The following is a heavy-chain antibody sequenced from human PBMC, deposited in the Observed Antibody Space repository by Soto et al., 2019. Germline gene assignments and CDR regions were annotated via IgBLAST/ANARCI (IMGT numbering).Heavy chain of an antibody. CDR2: IYYTGTT. CDR1: GASVRSGAYY. CDR3: ARIELGRFDY. V-gene: IGHV4-31*03. Sequence: SETLSLTCTVSGASVRSGAYYWSWIRQHPGKGLEWIGYIYYTGTTYYNPSLKSRVTVSVDTSKNQFSLKLSSVTAADTAVYYCARIELGRFDYWGQGTLVTVSS. D-gene: IGHD1-7*01. J-gene: IGHJ4*02.